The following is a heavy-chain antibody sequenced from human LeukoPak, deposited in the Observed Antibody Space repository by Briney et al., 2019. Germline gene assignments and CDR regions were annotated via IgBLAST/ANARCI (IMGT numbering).Heavy chain of an antibody. V-gene: IGHV3-23*01. CDR1: GLTFSSYS. CDR2: ISASGGET. Sequence: PGGSLRLSCVVSGLTFSSYSMTWVRQAPGKGLEWVSGISASGGETWYPDSAKGRFTISRDNSKNTLFLQMNSLRVEDTAIYYCAKDAAGPEYWGQGTLVTVSS. D-gene: IGHD6-13*01. J-gene: IGHJ4*02. CDR3: AKDAAGPEY.